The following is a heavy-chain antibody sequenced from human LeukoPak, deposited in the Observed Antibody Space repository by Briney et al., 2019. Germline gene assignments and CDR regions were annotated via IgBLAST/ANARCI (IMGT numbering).Heavy chain of an antibody. D-gene: IGHD5-12*01. Sequence: SETLSLTCAVYGGSFSGYYWSWIRQPPEKGLEWIGEINHSGSANYNPSLKSRVTISVDTSKNQFSLKLSSVTAADTAVYYCASQVAGDYWGQGTLVTVSS. J-gene: IGHJ4*02. CDR3: ASQVAGDY. CDR2: INHSGSA. CDR1: GGSFSGYY. V-gene: IGHV4-34*01.